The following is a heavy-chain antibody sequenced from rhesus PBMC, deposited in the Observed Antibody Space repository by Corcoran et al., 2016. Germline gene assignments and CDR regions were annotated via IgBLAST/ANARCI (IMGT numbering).Heavy chain of an antibody. D-gene: IGHD2-15*01. V-gene: IGHV4-65*01. J-gene: IGHJ4*01. CDR1: GGSISSSNW. CDR3: ARSPVVLTAKVDY. CDR2: ISGSIGCT. Sequence: QVQLQESGPGLVKPSETLSLTCAVSGGSISSSNWLSWIRQPPGKGLEGIGFISGSIGCTNTNPSLKSRVTISADTSKNQFSLKLSSVTAADTAVYYCARSPVVLTAKVDYWGQGVLVTVSS.